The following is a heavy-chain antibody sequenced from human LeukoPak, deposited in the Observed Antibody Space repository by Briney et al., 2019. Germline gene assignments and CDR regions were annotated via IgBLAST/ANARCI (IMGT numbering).Heavy chain of an antibody. Sequence: GGSLRLSCVASGFSFSRGWMSWVRQAPGKGLEWVANIKVDGSEKHYLDSVEGRFIISRDNAKNSLHLQMNNLRAEDTAEYYCVRDGPFGSGTFGYWAQGTLVSVSS. J-gene: IGHJ4*02. CDR2: IKVDGSEK. V-gene: IGHV3-7*01. CDR3: VRDGPFGSGTFGY. D-gene: IGHD3-10*01. CDR1: GFSFSRGW.